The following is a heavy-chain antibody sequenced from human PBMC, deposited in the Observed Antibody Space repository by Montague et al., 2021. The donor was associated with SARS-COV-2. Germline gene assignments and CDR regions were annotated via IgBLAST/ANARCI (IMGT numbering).Heavy chain of an antibody. Sequence: SETLSLTCTVSGGSIISPMYYWGWIRQSPGKQLEWIGSIYHSGTTYYNPSLKSRVTISIDTSKNQFHPALTSATAADTAVYYCARRSSGGARYDFWGQGTLVAVS. CDR3: ARRSSGGARYDF. V-gene: IGHV4-39*01. CDR2: IYHSGTT. J-gene: IGHJ4*02. D-gene: IGHD2-15*01. CDR1: GGSIISPMYY.